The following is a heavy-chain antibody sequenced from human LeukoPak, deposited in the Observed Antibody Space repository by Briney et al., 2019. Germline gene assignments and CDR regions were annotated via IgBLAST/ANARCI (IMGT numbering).Heavy chain of an antibody. D-gene: IGHD4-17*01. J-gene: IGHJ4*02. Sequence: ASVKVSCKASGYTFTSYDINWVRQAPGQGLEWMGGIIPIFGTANYAQKFQGRVTITADESTSTAYMELSSLRSEDTAVYYCARDPSLGDYGDFYDYWGQGTLVTVSS. CDR1: GYTFTSYD. CDR3: ARDPSLGDYGDFYDY. V-gene: IGHV1-69*13. CDR2: IIPIFGTA.